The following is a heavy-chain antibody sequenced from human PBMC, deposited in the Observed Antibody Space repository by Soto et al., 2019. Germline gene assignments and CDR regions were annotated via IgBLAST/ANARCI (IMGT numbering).Heavy chain of an antibody. V-gene: IGHV1-8*01. Sequence: GASVKVSCKASGYTFTSYDINWVRQATGQGLEWMGWMNPNSGNTGYAQKFQGRVTMTRNTSISTAYMELSSLRSEDTAVYYCARGRIVVVPAASIANTEGYYYMDVWG. CDR1: GYTFTSYD. CDR3: ARGRIVVVPAASIANTEGYYYMDV. D-gene: IGHD2-2*01. J-gene: IGHJ6*03. CDR2: MNPNSGNT.